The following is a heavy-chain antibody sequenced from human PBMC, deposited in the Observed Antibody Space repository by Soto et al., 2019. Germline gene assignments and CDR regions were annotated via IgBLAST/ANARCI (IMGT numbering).Heavy chain of an antibody. CDR3: AREGIAVATDRFDY. CDR2: IIPIFGTA. Sequence: SVKVSCKASGSTFSSYAISWVRQAPGQGLEWMGGIIPIFGTANYAQKFQGRVTITADESTSTAYMELSSLRSEDTAVYYCAREGIAVATDRFDYWGQGTLVTVSS. V-gene: IGHV1-69*13. J-gene: IGHJ4*02. D-gene: IGHD6-19*01. CDR1: GSTFSSYA.